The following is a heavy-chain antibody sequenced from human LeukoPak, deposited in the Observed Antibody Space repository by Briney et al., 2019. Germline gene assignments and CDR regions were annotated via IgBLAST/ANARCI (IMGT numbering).Heavy chain of an antibody. J-gene: IGHJ4*02. Sequence: GGSLRLSCAGSGFTFSNYAMTWVRQAPGKGLEWVSSVSGSGRNTFYPDSVKGRFTTSRDNSKNTLFLQMNSLRAEDTAIYYCAKYGPQDSGSSHFDYWGQGALVTVSS. CDR1: GFTFSNYA. CDR2: VSGSGRNT. V-gene: IGHV3-23*01. D-gene: IGHD1-26*01. CDR3: AKYGPQDSGSSHFDY.